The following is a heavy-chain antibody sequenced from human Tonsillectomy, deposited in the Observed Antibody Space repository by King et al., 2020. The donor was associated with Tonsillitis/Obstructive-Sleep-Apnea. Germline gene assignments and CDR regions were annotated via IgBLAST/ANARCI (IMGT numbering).Heavy chain of an antibody. Sequence: VQLVESGGGLVQPGRSLRLSCAASGFTFDDYAMHWVRQAPGKGLEWVSGISWNSGSIDYADSVKGRFTISRDNAKNSLYLQMNSLRAEDTALYYCGKARGGIVGTSLDAFDIWGRGTMVIVSS. J-gene: IGHJ3*02. CDR1: GFTFDDYA. V-gene: IGHV3-9*01. CDR3: GKARGGIVGTSLDAFDI. CDR2: ISWNSGSI. D-gene: IGHD1-26*01.